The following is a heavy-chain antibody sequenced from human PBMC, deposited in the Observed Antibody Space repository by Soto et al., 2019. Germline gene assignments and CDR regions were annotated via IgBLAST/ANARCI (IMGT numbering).Heavy chain of an antibody. Sequence: GGSLRLSCAASGFTFSSYAMHWVLQAPGKGLEWVAVISYDGSNKYYADSVKGRFTISRDNSKNTLYLQMNSLRAEGTAVYYCAREPTILAWFDPWGQGTLVTVSS. CDR2: ISYDGSNK. CDR3: AREPTILAWFDP. V-gene: IGHV3-30-3*01. D-gene: IGHD2-2*01. J-gene: IGHJ5*02. CDR1: GFTFSSYA.